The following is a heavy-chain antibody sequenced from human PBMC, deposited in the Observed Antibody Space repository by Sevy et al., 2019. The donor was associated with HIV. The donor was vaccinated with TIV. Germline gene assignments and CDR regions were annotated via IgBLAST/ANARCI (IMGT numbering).Heavy chain of an antibody. J-gene: IGHJ4*02. Sequence: GGSLRLSCAASGFTFSDYYMSWIRQAPGKGLEWVSYISSSSSYTNYADSVKGRFTISRDNAKNSLFLQMNSLRVEDTAVYYCARDEGGYDPLDYWGQGTLVTVSS. CDR1: GFTFSDYY. V-gene: IGHV3-11*06. CDR2: ISSSSSYT. CDR3: ARDEGGYDPLDY. D-gene: IGHD3-16*01.